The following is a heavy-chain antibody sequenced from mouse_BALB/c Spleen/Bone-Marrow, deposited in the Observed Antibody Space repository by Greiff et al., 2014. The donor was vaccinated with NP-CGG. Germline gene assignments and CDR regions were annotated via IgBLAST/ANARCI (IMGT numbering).Heavy chain of an antibody. D-gene: IGHD1-1*01. CDR3: ASYYYGRSSFTY. V-gene: IGHV14-3*02. CDR1: GFNIKDTY. CDR2: IDPANGNT. Sequence: VQLQQSGAELVKPGASVKLSCTASGFNIKDTYMHRVRQRPEQGLEWIGRIDPANGNTKYDPKFQGKATITADTSSNTAYLQLSSLTSEDTAVYYCASYYYGRSSFTYWGQGTLVTVSA. J-gene: IGHJ3*01.